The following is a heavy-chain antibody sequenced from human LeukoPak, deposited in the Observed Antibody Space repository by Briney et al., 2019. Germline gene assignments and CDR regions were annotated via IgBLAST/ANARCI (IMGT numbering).Heavy chain of an antibody. D-gene: IGHD3-10*01. CDR3: AEDPTMAGYFDY. CDR2: ISGSGGST. Sequence: GGSLRLSCAASGFTFSNYAMSWVRQAPGKGLEWVSGISGSGGSTYSAVSVKGRFTISRDNSKNTLYLQMNSLRVEDTAVYYCAEDPTMAGYFDYWGQGTLVTVSS. J-gene: IGHJ4*02. V-gene: IGHV3-23*01. CDR1: GFTFSNYA.